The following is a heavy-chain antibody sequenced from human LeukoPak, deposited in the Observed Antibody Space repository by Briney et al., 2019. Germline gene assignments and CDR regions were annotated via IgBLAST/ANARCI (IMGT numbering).Heavy chain of an antibody. V-gene: IGHV1-69*13. Sequence: SVKVSCKASGGSFSTYAINWVRQAPGQGLEWMGGTIPIFGAANFAQKFQDRVTIYADESTSTAYMEVSSLRSEDTALYFCARGNRDDAFDIWGQGTMVTVSS. J-gene: IGHJ3*02. CDR3: ARGNRDDAFDI. CDR1: GGSFSTYA. CDR2: TIPIFGAA. D-gene: IGHD1-1*01.